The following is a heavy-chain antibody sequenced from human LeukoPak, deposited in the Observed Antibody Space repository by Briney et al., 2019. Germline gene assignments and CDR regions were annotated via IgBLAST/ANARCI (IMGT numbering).Heavy chain of an antibody. J-gene: IGHJ4*02. V-gene: IGHV3-33*06. CDR1: GFIFSSYG. D-gene: IGHD3-22*01. CDR2: IWHDGSND. Sequence: GGSLRLSCAASGFIFSSYGMHWVRQAPGKGLEWVARIWHDGSNDDYADSVKGRFTISRDNSKNTLYLQMNSLRAEDTAIYYCAKVTGDYYDTSGAFDYWGQGTLVTVSP. CDR3: AKVTGDYYDTSGAFDY.